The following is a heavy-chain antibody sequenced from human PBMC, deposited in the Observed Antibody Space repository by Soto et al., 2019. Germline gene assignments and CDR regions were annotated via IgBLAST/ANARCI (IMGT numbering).Heavy chain of an antibody. J-gene: IGHJ4*02. Sequence: QVQLVESGGGVVQPGRSLSLSCAASGFTFSSYGMHWVRQAPGKGLEGVAVIWFDGSNKFYADSVKGRFTISRDNSKNTVSLQMNSLRDEDSAAYYCATTGPYWGQGTLVTVSS. CDR2: IWFDGSNK. CDR1: GFTFSSYG. CDR3: ATTGPY. V-gene: IGHV3-33*01.